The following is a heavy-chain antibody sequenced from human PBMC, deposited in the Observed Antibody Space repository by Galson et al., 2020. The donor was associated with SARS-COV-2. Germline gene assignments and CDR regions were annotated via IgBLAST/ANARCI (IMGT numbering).Heavy chain of an antibody. J-gene: IGHJ2*01. Sequence: SETLSLTCAASGVSISSGGYSWTWIRQPPGKGLDWIGNIYHSGATHYNPSRKSRLTISVDTAKNQLSLDLRSVNVADTAVYYCARRYTYGLSPYWCFDLWGRGTLVTVSS. V-gene: IGHV4-30-2*01. CDR2: IYHSGAT. CDR1: GVSISSGGYS. D-gene: IGHD5-18*01. CDR3: ARRYTYGLSPYWCFDL.